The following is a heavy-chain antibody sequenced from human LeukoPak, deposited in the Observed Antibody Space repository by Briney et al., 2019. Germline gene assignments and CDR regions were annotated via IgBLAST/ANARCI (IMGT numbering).Heavy chain of an antibody. Sequence: GGSLRLSCAASGLTFSSYSMNWVRQAPGKGLEWVSYISGDSYTIYNADSVKGRFIISRDNAKNSLYLQMNSLRAEDTAVYYCALRWTGALDYWGQGTLVTVSS. CDR1: GLTFSSYS. J-gene: IGHJ4*02. V-gene: IGHV3-48*01. CDR2: ISGDSYTI. D-gene: IGHD3/OR15-3a*01. CDR3: ALRWTGALDY.